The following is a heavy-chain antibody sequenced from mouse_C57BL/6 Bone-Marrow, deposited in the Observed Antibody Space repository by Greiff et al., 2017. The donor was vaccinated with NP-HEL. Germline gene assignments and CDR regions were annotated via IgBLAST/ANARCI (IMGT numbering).Heavy chain of an antibody. CDR2: IYPGSGNT. D-gene: IGHD1-1*01. J-gene: IGHJ2*01. V-gene: IGHV1-66*01. Sequence: QVQLKESGPELVKPGASVKISCKASGYSFTSYYIHWVKQRPGQGLEWIGWIYPGSGNTKYNEKFKGKATLTADTSSSTAYMQLSSLTSEDSAVYYCASPPDYYGSSPYFDYWGQGTTLTVSS. CDR3: ASPPDYYGSSPYFDY. CDR1: GYSFTSYY.